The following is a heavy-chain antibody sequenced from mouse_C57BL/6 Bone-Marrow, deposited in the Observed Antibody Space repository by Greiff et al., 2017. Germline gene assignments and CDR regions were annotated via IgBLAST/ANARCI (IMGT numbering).Heavy chain of an antibody. D-gene: IGHD1-1*01. Sequence: VQLQQSGPELVKPGASVKISCKASGYTVTDYYMNWVKQSHGKSLEWIGDINPNNGGTSYNQKFKGKATWTVDKSSSTAYMELRSLTSEDSAVYYCARWGEYYGSSYPYAMDYWGQVSSDTVSS. CDR3: ARWGEYYGSSYPYAMDY. V-gene: IGHV1-26*01. CDR1: GYTVTDYY. CDR2: INPNNGGT. J-gene: IGHJ4*01.